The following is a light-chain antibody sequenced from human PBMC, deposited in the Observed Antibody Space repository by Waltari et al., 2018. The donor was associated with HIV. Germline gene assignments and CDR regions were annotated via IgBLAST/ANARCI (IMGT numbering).Light chain of an antibody. CDR2: WAS. Sequence: EIVMTQSPDSLPVSLGERATIACWSSQSLLYKSDNKNYLSWFQQKPGQPPKLLIYWASTRGSGVPARFSASGSGTNFTLTISSLQAEDVATYYCQQSYKSPWTFGQGTKVEV. V-gene: IGKV4-1*01. CDR1: QSLLYKSDNKNY. J-gene: IGKJ1*01. CDR3: QQSYKSPWT.